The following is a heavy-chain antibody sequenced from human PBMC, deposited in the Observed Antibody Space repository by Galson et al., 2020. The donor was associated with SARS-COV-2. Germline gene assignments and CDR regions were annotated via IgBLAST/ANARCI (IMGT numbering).Heavy chain of an antibody. CDR1: GFTFTSSA. V-gene: IGHV1-58*01. D-gene: IGHD2-15*01. CDR2: IVVGSGTT. CDR3: AAPYCSGGSCYDAFDI. J-gene: IGHJ3*02. Sequence: SVKVSCKASGFTFTSSAVQWVRQARGQRLEWIGWIVVGSGTTNYAQKFQERVTITRDMSTSTAYMELSSLRSEDTAVYYCAAPYCSGGSCYDAFDIWGQGTMVTVSS.